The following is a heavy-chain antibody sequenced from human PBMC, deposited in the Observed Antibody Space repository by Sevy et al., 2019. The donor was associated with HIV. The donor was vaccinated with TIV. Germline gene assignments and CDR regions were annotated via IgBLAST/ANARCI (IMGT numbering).Heavy chain of an antibody. CDR1: GFSFTDFW. CDR2: INQDGSEM. Sequence: GGSLRLSCKASGFSFTDFWMQWVRQVPGKGPEWVANINQDGSEMYYVDSVKGRFTISRDNAESALYLQMHGLRAEDAATYFCARRYFDLWGQGTVFTVSS. CDR3: ARRYFDL. J-gene: IGHJ4*02. V-gene: IGHV3-7*01.